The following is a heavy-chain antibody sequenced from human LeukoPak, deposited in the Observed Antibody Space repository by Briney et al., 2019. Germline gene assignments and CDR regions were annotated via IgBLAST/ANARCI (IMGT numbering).Heavy chain of an antibody. CDR3: AKDYYYDSSGYYDFDS. Sequence: GGSLRLSCAASGFTFSSYAMSWVRQAPGKGLEWVSAISGSGGSTYYADSVKGRFTISRDNSKNTLYLQMNSLRAEDTAVYYCAKDYYYDSSGYYDFDSWGQGTLVAVSS. J-gene: IGHJ4*02. CDR1: GFTFSSYA. D-gene: IGHD3-22*01. V-gene: IGHV3-23*01. CDR2: ISGSGGST.